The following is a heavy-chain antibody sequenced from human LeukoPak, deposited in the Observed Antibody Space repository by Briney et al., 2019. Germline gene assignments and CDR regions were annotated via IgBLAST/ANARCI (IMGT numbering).Heavy chain of an antibody. CDR1: GGSFSGYY. J-gene: IGHJ4*02. CDR3: ASGNWNYDY. CDR2: INHRGST. V-gene: IGHV4-34*01. D-gene: IGHD1-7*01. Sequence: SETLSLTCAVYGGSFSGYYWSWIRQPPGKGLEWIGEINHRGSTNYNPSLKSRVTVSVDTSKNQFSLKLSSVTAADTAVYYCASGNWNYDYWGQGTLVTVSS.